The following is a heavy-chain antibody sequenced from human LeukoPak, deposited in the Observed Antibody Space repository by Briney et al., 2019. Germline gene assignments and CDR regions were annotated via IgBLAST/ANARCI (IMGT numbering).Heavy chain of an antibody. CDR1: GYTFTGYY. CDR2: INPNSGGT. D-gene: IGHD3-22*01. V-gene: IGHV1-2*02. CDR3: ARILYYYDSSGYYPFDY. J-gene: IGHJ4*02. Sequence: ASVKVSCEASGYTFTGYYMHWVRQAPGQGLEWMGWINPNSGGTNYAQKFQGRVTMTRDTSISTAYMELSRLRSDDTAVYYCARILYYYDSSGYYPFDYWGQGTLVTVSS.